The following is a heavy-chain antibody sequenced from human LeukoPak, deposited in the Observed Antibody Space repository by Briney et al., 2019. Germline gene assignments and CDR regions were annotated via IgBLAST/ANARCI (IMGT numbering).Heavy chain of an antibody. CDR3: ARDGYSYGADFDY. D-gene: IGHD5-18*01. CDR2: ISSSSSYI. V-gene: IGHV3-21*01. J-gene: IGHJ4*02. CDR1: GFTFSSYS. Sequence: PGGSLRLSCAASGFTFSSYSMTWVRQAPGKELEWVSSISSSSSYIYYADSVKGRFTISRDNAKNSLYLQMNSLRAEDTAVYYCARDGYSYGADFDYWGQGTLVTVSS.